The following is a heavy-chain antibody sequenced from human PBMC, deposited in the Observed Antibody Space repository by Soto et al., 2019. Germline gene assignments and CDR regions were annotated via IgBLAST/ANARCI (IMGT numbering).Heavy chain of an antibody. V-gene: IGHV4-34*01. CDR3: ARGWSRPAPGGGHWFDP. CDR1: GGSFSGYY. Sequence: QVQLQQWGAGLLKPSETLSLTCAVYGGSFSGYYWSWIRQPPGKGLEWIGEINHSGSTNYNPPLKCRVTISEDTSKNQFDLKRSSVTAADTAVYSCARGWSRPAPGGGHWFDPWGQGTLVTVSS. J-gene: IGHJ5*02. CDR2: INHSGST. D-gene: IGHD2-2*01.